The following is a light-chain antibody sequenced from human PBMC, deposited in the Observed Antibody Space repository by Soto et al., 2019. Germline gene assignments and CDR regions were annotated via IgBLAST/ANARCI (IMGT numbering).Light chain of an antibody. Sequence: DFQMTQSPSSLSASVGDTVTITCRASQDIGTFLNWYQQKPGKAPKLLIYAASDWFSGVSSRFSGSGSGTDFTLTISSLQPEDFATYYCQQSYSTPQITFGPGTKVDMK. CDR2: AAS. CDR3: QQSYSTPQIT. V-gene: IGKV1-39*01. J-gene: IGKJ3*01. CDR1: QDIGTF.